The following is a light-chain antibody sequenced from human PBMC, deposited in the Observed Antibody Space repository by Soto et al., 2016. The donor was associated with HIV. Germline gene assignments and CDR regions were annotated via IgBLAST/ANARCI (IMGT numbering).Light chain of an antibody. Sequence: DIQLIQSPSFLSASVGDRVTITCRASQDISTSFAWYQQKPGKAPELLIYAASTLYSRAPSRFSGSGSGTEFTLTISSLQPEDFATYYCQQFGNKPYTFGQGTKLEIK. CDR1: QDISTS. CDR2: AAS. V-gene: IGKV1-9*01. J-gene: IGKJ2*01. CDR3: QQFGNKPYT.